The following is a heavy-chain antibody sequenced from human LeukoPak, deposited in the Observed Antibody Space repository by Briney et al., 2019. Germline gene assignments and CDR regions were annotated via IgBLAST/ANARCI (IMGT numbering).Heavy chain of an antibody. CDR2: TTSSSSYI. CDR1: GFTFSSYN. Sequence: GGSLRLSCAASGFTFSSYNMNWVRQAPGKGLEWVSSTTSSSSYIYYADSVKGRFTISRDNAKNSLYLQMNSLRAEDTAVYYCARGDGDDILTPYYYYYMDVWGKGTTVTVSS. J-gene: IGHJ6*03. D-gene: IGHD3-9*01. CDR3: ARGDGDDILTPYYYYYMDV. V-gene: IGHV3-21*01.